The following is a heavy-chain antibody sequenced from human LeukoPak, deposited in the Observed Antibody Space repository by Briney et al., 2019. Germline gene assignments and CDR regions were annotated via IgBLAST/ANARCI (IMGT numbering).Heavy chain of an antibody. CDR1: GGSISSSSYY. V-gene: IGHV4-39*01. J-gene: IGHJ6*02. CDR2: IYYSGST. CDR3: ARQGTSSGWTYYYYGMDV. Sequence: PSETLSLTCSVSGGSISSSSYYWGWIRQPPGKGLEWIVSIYYSGSTYYNPSLKSRVTISVYTSKNQFSLKLSSVTAADTAVYYCARQGTSSGWTYYYYGMDVWGQGTTVTVSS. D-gene: IGHD6-19*01.